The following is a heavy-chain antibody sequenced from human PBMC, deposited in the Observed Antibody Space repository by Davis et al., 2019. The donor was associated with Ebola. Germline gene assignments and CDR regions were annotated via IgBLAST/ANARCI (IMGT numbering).Heavy chain of an antibody. CDR2: ISYDGSNK. CDR1: GFTFSSYA. D-gene: IGHD6-13*01. Sequence: PGGSLRLSCAASGFTFSSYAMHWVRQAPGKGLEWVAVISYDGSNKYYADSVKGRFTISRDNSKNTLYLQMNSLRAEDTAVYYCARDLYSSSWGQRLYYYYGMDVWGQGTTVTVSS. CDR3: ARDLYSSSWGQRLYYYYGMDV. V-gene: IGHV3-30*04. J-gene: IGHJ6*02.